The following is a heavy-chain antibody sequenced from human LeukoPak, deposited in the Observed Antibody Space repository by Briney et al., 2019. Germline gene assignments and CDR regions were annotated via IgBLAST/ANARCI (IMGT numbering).Heavy chain of an antibody. V-gene: IGHV3-53*01. CDR1: GFTFSSYS. Sequence: PGGSLRLSCAASGFTFSSYSMNWVRQAPGKGLEWVSVIYSGGSTCYADSVKGRFTISRDNSKNTLYLQMNSLRAEDTAVYYCARANYDFWSGYPTSYYFDYWGQGTLVTVSS. D-gene: IGHD3-3*01. CDR2: IYSGGST. CDR3: ARANYDFWSGYPTSYYFDY. J-gene: IGHJ4*02.